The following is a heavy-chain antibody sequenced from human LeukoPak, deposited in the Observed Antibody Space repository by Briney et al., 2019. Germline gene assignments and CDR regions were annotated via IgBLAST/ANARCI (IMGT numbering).Heavy chain of an antibody. V-gene: IGHV3-21*01. Sequence: GGSLRLSCAASGFTFSSYSMNWVRQAPGKGLEWVSSISSSSSYIYYADSVKGRFTISRDNAKNSLYLQMNSLRAEDTAVYYCARDHYDILTGRLNPFDYWGQGTLVTVSS. J-gene: IGHJ4*02. CDR2: ISSSSSYI. CDR1: GFTFSSYS. CDR3: ARDHYDILTGRLNPFDY. D-gene: IGHD3-9*01.